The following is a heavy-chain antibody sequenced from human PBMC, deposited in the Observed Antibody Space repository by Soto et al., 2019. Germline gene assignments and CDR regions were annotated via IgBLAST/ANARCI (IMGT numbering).Heavy chain of an antibody. CDR3: AKVGVVVVAARFNY. Sequence: GSLRLSCAASGFTVSSKYMTWVRQAPGKGLEWVSLIQSGGSTYYADSVKGRFTISRDNSKNTLYLQMNSLRAEDTAVYYCAKVGVVVVAARFNYWGQGTLVTVSS. D-gene: IGHD2-15*01. CDR2: IQSGGST. V-gene: IGHV3-66*01. J-gene: IGHJ4*02. CDR1: GFTVSSKY.